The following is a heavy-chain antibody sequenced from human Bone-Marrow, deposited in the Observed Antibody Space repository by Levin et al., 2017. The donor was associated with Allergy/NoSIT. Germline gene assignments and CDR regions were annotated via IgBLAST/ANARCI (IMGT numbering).Heavy chain of an antibody. J-gene: IGHJ4*02. CDR1: GGSLSDYS. CDR2: INRAGST. V-gene: IGHV4-34*04. CDR3: ARGKADITMILALPAATYYFDS. Sequence: PSETLSLTCIVSGGSLSDYSWSWIRQSPGEGLEWIGEINRAGSTKDNPSLKSRATISIDTSKNQFSLKLTSVTAADTAVYYCARGKADITMILALPAATYYFDSWGQGILVSVSS. D-gene: IGHD3-22*01.